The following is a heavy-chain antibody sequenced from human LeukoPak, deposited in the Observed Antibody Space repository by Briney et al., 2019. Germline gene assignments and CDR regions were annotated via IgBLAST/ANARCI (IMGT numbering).Heavy chain of an antibody. CDR1: GFTFSSYD. CDR3: ANVEWPLDY. V-gene: IGHV3-23*01. Sequence: GGSLRLSCAVSGFTFSSYDMSWVRQAPGQGLEWVSGISGSGGRTYYADSVKGRFTISRDNSKNTLYVQMNSLRAEDTAVYYCANVEWPLDYWGQGTLVTVSS. CDR2: ISGSGGRT. J-gene: IGHJ4*02. D-gene: IGHD1-26*01.